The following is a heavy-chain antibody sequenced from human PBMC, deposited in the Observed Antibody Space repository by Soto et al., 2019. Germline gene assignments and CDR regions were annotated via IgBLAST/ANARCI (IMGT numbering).Heavy chain of an antibody. CDR1: GFIFRGYG. D-gene: IGHD1-1*01. CDR3: AKVVQMATVRGYFDY. CDR2: INGDGGST. Sequence: GGSLRLSCAASGFIFRGYGMSWVRQAPGKGLEWVAAINGDGGSTYYADSVKGRFTISRDNSKNTLDLQMNSLRDEDTAVYYCAKVVQMATVRGYFDYWGHGTLVTVSS. V-gene: IGHV3-23*01. J-gene: IGHJ4*01.